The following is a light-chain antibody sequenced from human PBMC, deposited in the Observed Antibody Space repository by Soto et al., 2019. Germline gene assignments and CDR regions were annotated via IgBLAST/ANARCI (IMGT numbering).Light chain of an antibody. CDR2: DAS. CDR3: QQYNSYYT. V-gene: IGKV1-5*02. J-gene: IGKJ2*01. Sequence: EIQMSHSPATLAEYVADTVAIIFRASQSISRWLAWYQQKPGKAPTLLIYDASSLESGVPSRFSGSGSGTEFTLTISSLQPDDFATYYCQQYNSYYTFGQGTKVDI. CDR1: QSISRW.